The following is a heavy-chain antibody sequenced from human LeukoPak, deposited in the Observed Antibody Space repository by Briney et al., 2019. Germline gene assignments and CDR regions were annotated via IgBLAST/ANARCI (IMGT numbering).Heavy chain of an antibody. V-gene: IGHV4-4*07. CDR3: AGSGYYYYYYMDV. Sequence: KTSETLSLTCTVSGGSISSYYWSWIRQPAGKGLEWIGRIYTSGSTNYNPSLKSRVTISVDTSKNQFSLKLSSVTAADTAVYYCAGSGYYYYYYMDVWGKGTTVTISS. CDR1: GGSISSYY. J-gene: IGHJ6*03. CDR2: IYTSGST.